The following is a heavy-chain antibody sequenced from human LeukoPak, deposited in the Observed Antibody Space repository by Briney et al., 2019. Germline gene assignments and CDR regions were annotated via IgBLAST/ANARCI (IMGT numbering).Heavy chain of an antibody. CDR1: EFPFSIYA. Sequence: GGSLRLSCEVSEFPFSIYAMAWVRQAPGQGLEWVSAIDASGSDTYYTDSVRGRFTISRDNSKNTVYLQINSLRADDTAVYYCGKTTVGYSSGQKPAWPVDYWGQGTLVTVSS. J-gene: IGHJ4*02. CDR2: IDASGSDT. CDR3: GKTTVGYSSGQKPAWPVDY. V-gene: IGHV3-23*01. D-gene: IGHD5-18*01.